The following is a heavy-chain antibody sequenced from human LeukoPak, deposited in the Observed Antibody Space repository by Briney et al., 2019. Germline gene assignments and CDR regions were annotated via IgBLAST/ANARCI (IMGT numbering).Heavy chain of an antibody. CDR1: GFTFSSYS. J-gene: IGHJ6*03. CDR2: ISSSSSYI. V-gene: IGHV3-21*04. CDR3: AKGTTVNYYYYYMDV. D-gene: IGHD2-2*01. Sequence: RPGGSLRLSCAASGFTFSSYSMNWVRQAPGKGLEWVSSISSSSSYIYYADSVKGRFTISRDNAKNSLYLQMNSLRAEDTAVYYCAKGTTVNYYYYYMDVWGKGTTVTISS.